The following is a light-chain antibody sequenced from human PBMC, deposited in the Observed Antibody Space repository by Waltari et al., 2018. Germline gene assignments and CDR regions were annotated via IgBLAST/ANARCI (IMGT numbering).Light chain of an antibody. Sequence: QSVLTQPPSASGTPGQRVTISCSGSHSNIGSNYVYWYQQLPGTAPKLLIYKDSQRPSGVPDRFSGSKSGTSASLAISGLRSEHEADYYCAAWDDSLSGPIFATGTKVTV. V-gene: IGLV1-47*01. CDR2: KDS. J-gene: IGLJ1*01. CDR1: HSNIGSNY. CDR3: AAWDDSLSGPI.